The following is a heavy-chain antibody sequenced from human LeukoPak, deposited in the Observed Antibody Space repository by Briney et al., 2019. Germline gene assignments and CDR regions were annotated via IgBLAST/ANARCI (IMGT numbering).Heavy chain of an antibody. CDR2: IKEDGSDR. CDR3: ASTLTFDN. Sequence: GGSLRLSCAASGFTFSNYWMTWVRQVPGKGLEWVASIKEDGSDRYNVDSAKGRFTISRDNAKNSLSLQMSSLRAEDTAVYYCASTLTFDNWGLGMLVTVSS. V-gene: IGHV3-7*01. J-gene: IGHJ3*02. CDR1: GFTFSNYW.